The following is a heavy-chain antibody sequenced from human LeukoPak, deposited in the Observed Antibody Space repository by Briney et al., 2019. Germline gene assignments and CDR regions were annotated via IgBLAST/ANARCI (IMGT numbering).Heavy chain of an antibody. Sequence: PSETLSLTCTVSGGSISSSNYYWGWSRQPPGKGLEWIGSIYYSGSTYYNPSLKSRVTISVDTSKNQFSLKLSSVTAADTAVYYCARPVPSRLGWLDPWGQGTLVTVSS. CDR1: GGSISSSNYY. V-gene: IGHV4-39*01. J-gene: IGHJ5*02. CDR2: IYYSGST. CDR3: ARPVPSRLGWLDP. D-gene: IGHD1-1*01.